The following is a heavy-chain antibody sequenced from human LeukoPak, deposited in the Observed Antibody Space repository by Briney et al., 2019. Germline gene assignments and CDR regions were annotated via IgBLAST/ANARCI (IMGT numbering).Heavy chain of an antibody. Sequence: QTGGSLILSCAASGFTVSSSYMSWVRQAPGKGLEWVSIISSAGTTYYADSVKGRFTISRDNSKNTVYLQVNSLRDEDTAVYYCARDLEAANTYYFDYWGQGTMVTVSS. CDR2: ISSAGTT. CDR1: GFTVSSSY. V-gene: IGHV3-66*01. CDR3: ARDLEAANTYYFDY. D-gene: IGHD6-13*01. J-gene: IGHJ4*02.